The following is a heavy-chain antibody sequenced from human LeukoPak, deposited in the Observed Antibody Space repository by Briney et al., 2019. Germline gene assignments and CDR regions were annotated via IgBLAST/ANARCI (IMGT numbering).Heavy chain of an antibody. CDR3: ARGAYGSGTYHDFDI. CDR2: ISSSTSYI. J-gene: IGHJ3*02. Sequence: GGSLRLSCAASGFTFSSYSMNWVRQAPGKGLEWVSSISSSTSYIYYADSVKGQFTISRDNAKNSLYLQMNSLRAEDTAVYYCARGAYGSGTYHDFDIWGQGTMVTVSS. D-gene: IGHD3-10*01. V-gene: IGHV3-21*01. CDR1: GFTFSSYS.